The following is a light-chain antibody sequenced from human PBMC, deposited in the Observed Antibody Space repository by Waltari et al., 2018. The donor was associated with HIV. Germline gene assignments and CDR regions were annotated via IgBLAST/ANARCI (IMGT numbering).Light chain of an antibody. V-gene: IGKV1-NL1*01. Sequence: QQKPGKAPKPLVYGTSRLESGVPSRFSGSGSGTDYTLTISSLQPEDFASYYCQQYYSIPNTFGQGTKLEIK. J-gene: IGKJ2*01. CDR2: GTS. CDR3: QQYYSIPNT.